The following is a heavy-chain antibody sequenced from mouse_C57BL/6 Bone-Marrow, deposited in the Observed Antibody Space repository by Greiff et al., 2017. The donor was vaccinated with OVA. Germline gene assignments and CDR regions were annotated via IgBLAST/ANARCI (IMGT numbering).Heavy chain of an antibody. CDR1: GYTFTSYW. V-gene: IGHV1-50*01. Sequence: VQLQQPGAALVKPGASVKLSCKASGYTFTSYWMQWVKQRPGQGLEWIGEIDPSDSYTNYNQKFKGKATLTVDTSSSTAYMQLSSLTSEDSAVYYCARYYGSDAYWGQGTLVTVSA. J-gene: IGHJ3*01. D-gene: IGHD1-1*01. CDR2: IDPSDSYT. CDR3: ARYYGSDAY.